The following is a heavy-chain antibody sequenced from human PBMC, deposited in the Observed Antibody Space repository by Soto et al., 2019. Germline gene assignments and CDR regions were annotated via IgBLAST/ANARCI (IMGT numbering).Heavy chain of an antibody. CDR1: GGTFSSYA. Sequence: QVQLVQSGAEVKKPGSSVKVSCKASGGTFSSYAISWVRQAPGQGLERMGGIIPIFGTANYAQKFQGRVTITADESTSTAYMELSSLRSEDTAVYYCARDRAYIVGATLRYYYGMDVWGQGTTVTVSS. J-gene: IGHJ6*02. D-gene: IGHD1-26*01. CDR3: ARDRAYIVGATLRYYYGMDV. CDR2: IIPIFGTA. V-gene: IGHV1-69*01.